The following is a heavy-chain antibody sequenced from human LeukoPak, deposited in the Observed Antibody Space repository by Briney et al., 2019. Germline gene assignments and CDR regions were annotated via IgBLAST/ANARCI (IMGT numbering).Heavy chain of an antibody. J-gene: IGHJ4*02. CDR3: AKDRGRCSSTSCYAG. CDR1: GFTFSSYA. D-gene: IGHD2-2*01. CDR2: ISGSGGST. V-gene: IGHV3-23*01. Sequence: AGGSLRLSCAASGFTFSSYAVSWVRQAPGKGLEWVSAISGSGGSTYYADSVKGRFTISRDNSKNTLYLQMNSLRAEDTAVYYCAKDRGRCSSTSCYAGWGQGTLVTVSS.